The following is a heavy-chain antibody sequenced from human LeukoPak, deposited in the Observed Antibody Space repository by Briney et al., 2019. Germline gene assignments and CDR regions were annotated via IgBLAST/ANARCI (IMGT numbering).Heavy chain of an antibody. J-gene: IGHJ4*02. Sequence: SETLSLTCTVSGDSFTSVTDYWAWIRQPPGKGLGWIASGDYSGGTYYNPSLESRVAISADMSKNQISLKLTSVTGADTAVYYCAGERGEEYSSGWYKTNYFYNWGQGIRVTVSS. CDR2: GDYSGGT. CDR3: AGERGEEYSSGWYKTNYFYN. CDR1: GDSFTSVTDY. D-gene: IGHD6-19*01. V-gene: IGHV4-39*07.